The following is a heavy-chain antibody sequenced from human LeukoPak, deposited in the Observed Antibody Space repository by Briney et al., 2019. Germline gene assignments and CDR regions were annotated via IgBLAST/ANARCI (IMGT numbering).Heavy chain of an antibody. CDR2: ISSSSSYI. J-gene: IGHJ4*02. CDR1: GFTFSSYS. V-gene: IGHV3-21*01. D-gene: IGHD5-24*01. CDR3: AREGVATSPFDY. Sequence: PGGSLRLSCADSGFTFSSYSMNWVRQAPGRGLEWVSSISSSSSYIYYAVSVKGRFTISRDNAKNSLYLQMNSLRAEDTAVYYCAREGVATSPFDYWGQGTLVTVSS.